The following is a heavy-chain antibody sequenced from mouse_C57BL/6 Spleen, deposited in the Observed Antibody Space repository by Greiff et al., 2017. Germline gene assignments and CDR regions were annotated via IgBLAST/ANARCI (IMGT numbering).Heavy chain of an antibody. V-gene: IGHV1-81*01. Sequence: QVQLQQSGAELARPGASVKLSCKASGYTFTSYGISWVKQRTGQGLEWIGEIYPRSGNTYYNEKFKGKATLTADKSSSTAYMELRSLTSEDAAVYVCAVGAARYFDDWGQGTTLTVSS. J-gene: IGHJ2*01. D-gene: IGHD3-3*01. CDR2: IYPRSGNT. CDR1: GYTFTSYG. CDR3: AVGAARYFDD.